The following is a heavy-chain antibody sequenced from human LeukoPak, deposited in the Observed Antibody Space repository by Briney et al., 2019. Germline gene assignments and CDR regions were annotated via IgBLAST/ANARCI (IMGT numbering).Heavy chain of an antibody. J-gene: IGHJ4*02. CDR3: ARGGIQVSGIDEFDY. CDR2: ISGGST. V-gene: IGHV3-38-3*01. CDR1: GFTVSSNE. Sequence: GGSLRLSCAASGFTVSSNEMSWVRQAPGKGLEWVSSISGGSTYYADSRKGRFTISRDNSKNTLHLQMNSLRAEDTAVYYCARGGIQVSGIDEFDYWGQGTLVTVSS. D-gene: IGHD6-19*01.